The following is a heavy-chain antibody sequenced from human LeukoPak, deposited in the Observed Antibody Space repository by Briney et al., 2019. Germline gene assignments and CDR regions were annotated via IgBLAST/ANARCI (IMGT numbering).Heavy chain of an antibody. CDR2: ITSSSTYI. D-gene: IGHD5-18*01. CDR1: GFTFSIYS. J-gene: IGHJ4*02. CDR3: ARDVVDTPEQNY. V-gene: IGHV3-21*01. Sequence: GGSLKLSCAASGFTFSIYSMNWVRQAPGKGLEWVSSITSSSTYIYYADSVQGRFTASRDNAKNSLYLQMNSLRADDTAVYYCARDVVDTPEQNYWGQGTLVTVSS.